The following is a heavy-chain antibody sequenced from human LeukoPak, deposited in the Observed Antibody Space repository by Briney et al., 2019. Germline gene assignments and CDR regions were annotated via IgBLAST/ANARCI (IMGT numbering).Heavy chain of an antibody. Sequence: SETLSLTCAVYGGSFSGYYWSWIRQPPGKGLEWIGEINHSGSTNYNPSLKSRVTISVDTSKNQFSLKLSSVTAADTAVYYCARDVPGGRNDYWGQGTLVTVSS. CDR1: GGSFSGYY. J-gene: IGHJ4*02. V-gene: IGHV4-34*01. CDR2: INHSGST. CDR3: ARDVPGGRNDY. D-gene: IGHD3-16*01.